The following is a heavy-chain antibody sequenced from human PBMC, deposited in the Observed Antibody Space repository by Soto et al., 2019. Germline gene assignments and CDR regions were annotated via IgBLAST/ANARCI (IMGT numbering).Heavy chain of an antibody. CDR2: INAGNGNT. D-gene: IGHD3-10*01. CDR3: ARGALWFGEFADI. V-gene: IGHV1-3*01. J-gene: IGHJ3*02. Sequence: QVQLVQSGAEVKKPGASVKVSCKASGYTFTSYAMHWVRQAPGQRLEWMGWINAGNGNTKYSQKFQGRVTSTRDTSASPAYMELSSLRSEDTAVYYCARGALWFGEFADIWGQGTMVTVSS. CDR1: GYTFTSYA.